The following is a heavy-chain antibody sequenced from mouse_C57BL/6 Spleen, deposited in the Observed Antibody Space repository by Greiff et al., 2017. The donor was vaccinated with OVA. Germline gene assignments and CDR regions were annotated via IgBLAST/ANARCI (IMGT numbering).Heavy chain of an antibody. CDR2: ILPGSGST. CDR1: GYTFTGYW. CDR3: ANYGSSYYWYFDV. D-gene: IGHD1-1*01. Sequence: VQRVESGAELMKPGASVKLSCKATGYTFTGYWIEWVKQRPGHGLEWIGEILPGSGSTNYNEKFKGKATFTADTSSNTAYMQLSSLTTEDSAIYYCANYGSSYYWYFDVWGTGTTVTVAS. V-gene: IGHV1-9*01. J-gene: IGHJ1*03.